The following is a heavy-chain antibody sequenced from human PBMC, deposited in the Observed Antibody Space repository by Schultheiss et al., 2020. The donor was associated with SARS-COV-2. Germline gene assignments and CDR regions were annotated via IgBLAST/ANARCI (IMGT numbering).Heavy chain of an antibody. V-gene: IGHV4-61*08. Sequence: SETLSLTCTVSGGSISSGGYYWSWIRQHPGKGLEWIGYIYYSGSTNYNPSLKSRVTISVDTSKNQFSLKLSSVTAADTAVYYCARDRIPGYPYYYYGMDVWGQGTTVTVSS. D-gene: IGHD3-9*01. CDR3: ARDRIPGYPYYYYGMDV. CDR2: IYYSGST. CDR1: GGSISSGGYY. J-gene: IGHJ6*02.